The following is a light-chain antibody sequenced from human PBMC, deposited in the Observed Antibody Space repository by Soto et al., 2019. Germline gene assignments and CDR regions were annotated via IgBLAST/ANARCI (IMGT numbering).Light chain of an antibody. V-gene: IGLV2-8*01. CDR3: LSYKTDNTFV. CDR1: SSDVGAYNY. CDR2: EVS. Sequence: QSALTQPPSASGSPGQSVTISCTGTSSDVGAYNYVSWYQQHPGKAPKLMIYEVSKRPSGVPDRFSGSKSGNTASLTISGLQADDEAEYFCLSYKTDNTFVFGTGTKLTVL. J-gene: IGLJ1*01.